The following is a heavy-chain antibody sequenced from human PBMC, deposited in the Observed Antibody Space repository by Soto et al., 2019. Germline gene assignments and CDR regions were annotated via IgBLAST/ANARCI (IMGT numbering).Heavy chain of an antibody. V-gene: IGHV1-69*08. CDR3: ARDKGYCSGASCPDFDY. Sequence: QVQLVQSGAEVQKPGSSVKVSCKASGGTLSSYTFSWVRQAPGQGLEWMGRIIPNLGITNYAQKFQGRITIIVDKSTSTAYMELSSLRSEDTAVYYCARDKGYCSGASCPDFDYWGQGTLVTVSS. CDR1: GGTLSSYT. J-gene: IGHJ4*02. D-gene: IGHD2-15*01. CDR2: IIPNLGIT.